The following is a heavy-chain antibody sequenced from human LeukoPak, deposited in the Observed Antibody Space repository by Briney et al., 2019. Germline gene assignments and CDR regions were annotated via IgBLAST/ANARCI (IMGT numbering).Heavy chain of an antibody. CDR2: IYYSGST. CDR3: ARRGYCSDGSCYRGMDV. Sequence: PSETLSLTCTVSGGSISSYYWSWIRQPPGKGLEWIGYIYYSGSTNYNPSLKSRVTISVDTSKNQFSLKLSSVTAADTAVYYCARRGYCSDGSCYRGMDVWSQGTTVTGS. D-gene: IGHD2-15*01. J-gene: IGHJ6*02. V-gene: IGHV4-59*08. CDR1: GGSISSYY.